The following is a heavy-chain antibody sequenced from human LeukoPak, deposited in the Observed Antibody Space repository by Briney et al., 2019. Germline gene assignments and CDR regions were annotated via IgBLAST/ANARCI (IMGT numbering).Heavy chain of an antibody. CDR1: GFTFSSYG. CDR3: ARDTYDILTGYSISPFDY. V-gene: IGHV3-33*01. CDR2: IWYDGSNK. Sequence: GRSLRLSCAVSGFTFSSYGMHWVRQAPGKGLGWVAVIWYDGSNKYYADSVKGRFTISRDNSKNALYLQMNSLRAEDTAVYYCARDTYDILTGYSISPFDYWGQGTLVTVSS. D-gene: IGHD3-9*01. J-gene: IGHJ4*02.